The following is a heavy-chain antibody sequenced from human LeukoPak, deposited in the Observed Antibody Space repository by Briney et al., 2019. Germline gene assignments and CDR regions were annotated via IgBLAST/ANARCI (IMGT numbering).Heavy chain of an antibody. CDR1: GGTFSSYA. CDR3: ARLSIFGVVIENYYGMDV. Sequence: SVKVSCKASGGTFSSYAISWVRQAPGQGLEWMGGIIPIFGTANYAQKFQGRVTITADESTSTAYMELSSLRSEDTAVYYCARLSIFGVVIENYYGMDVWGQGTTVTVSS. V-gene: IGHV1-69*01. D-gene: IGHD3-3*01. J-gene: IGHJ6*02. CDR2: IIPIFGTA.